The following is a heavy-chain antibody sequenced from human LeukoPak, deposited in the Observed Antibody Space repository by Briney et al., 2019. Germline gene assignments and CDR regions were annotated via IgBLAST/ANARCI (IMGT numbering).Heavy chain of an antibody. CDR1: GYSFTSYW. Sequence: GESLKISCKGSGYSFTSYWIGWVRQMPGKGLEWMGIIYPGDSDTRYSPSFQGQVTISADKSISTAYLQWSGLKASDTAMYYCARLLKPGGYYYYGMDVWGQGNTVTVSS. CDR2: IYPGDSDT. D-gene: IGHD2-8*02. V-gene: IGHV5-51*01. CDR3: ARLLKPGGYYYYGMDV. J-gene: IGHJ6*02.